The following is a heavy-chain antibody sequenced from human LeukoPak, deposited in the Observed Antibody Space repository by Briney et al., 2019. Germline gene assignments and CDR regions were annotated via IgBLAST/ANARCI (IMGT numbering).Heavy chain of an antibody. CDR3: AGGYSSGWTAGLDF. V-gene: IGHV4-61*02. CDR1: GGSVSSASYY. CDR2: IYMSGST. D-gene: IGHD3-22*01. J-gene: IGHJ4*02. Sequence: SQTLSLTCTVSGGSVSSASYYWSWVRQPAGKGLEWIGLIYMSGSTNYNPSLKSRVTISVDTSKNQFSLQLSSLTAADTAVYYCAGGYSSGWTAGLDFRGQGTLVTVSS.